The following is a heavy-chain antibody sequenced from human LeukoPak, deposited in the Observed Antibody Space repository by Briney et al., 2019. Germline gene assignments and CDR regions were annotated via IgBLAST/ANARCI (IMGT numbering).Heavy chain of an antibody. CDR2: INTDTGNP. V-gene: IGHV7-4-1*02. CDR1: GYSFSTYA. Sequence: ASVKVSCKASGYSFSTYAMNWVRQAPGQGLEWMGWINTDTGNPTYAQGFAGRFVFSLDTSVSAAYLQISSLKAEDTAVYYCAREDRGTYRLSFTWGQGTLVTVSS. J-gene: IGHJ5*02. CDR3: AREDRGTYRLSFT.